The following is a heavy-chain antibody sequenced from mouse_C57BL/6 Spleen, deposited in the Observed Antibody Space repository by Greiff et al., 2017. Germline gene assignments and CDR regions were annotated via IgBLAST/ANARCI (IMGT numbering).Heavy chain of an antibody. J-gene: IGHJ4*01. CDR2: INPSTGGT. CDR3: ARFGFFESYYAMDY. CDR1: GYSFTGYY. V-gene: IGHV1-42*01. D-gene: IGHD1-2*01. Sequence: VQLQQSGPELVKPGASVKISCKASGYSFTGYYMNWVKQSPEKSLEWIGEINPSTGGTTYNQKFKAKATLTVDKSSSTAYMQLKSLTSEDSAVYYGARFGFFESYYAMDYWGQGTSVTVSS.